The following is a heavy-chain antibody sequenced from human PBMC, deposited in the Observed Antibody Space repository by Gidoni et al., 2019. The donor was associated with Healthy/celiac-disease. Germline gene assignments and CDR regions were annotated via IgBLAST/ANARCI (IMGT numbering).Heavy chain of an antibody. CDR1: GFTFSSYA. D-gene: IGHD4-17*01. J-gene: IGHJ4*02. CDR2: ISYDGSNK. CDR3: AGDYGY. Sequence: QVQLVESGGGVVQPGRSLRLSCAASGFTFSSYAMHWVRQAPGKGLEWVAVISYDGSNKYYADSVKGRFTISRDNSKNTLYLQMNSLRAEDTAVYYCAGDYGYWGQGTLVTVSS. V-gene: IGHV3-30-3*01.